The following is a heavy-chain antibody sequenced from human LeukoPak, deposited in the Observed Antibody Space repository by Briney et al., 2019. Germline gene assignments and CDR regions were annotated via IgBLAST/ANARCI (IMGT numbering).Heavy chain of an antibody. V-gene: IGHV4-61*02. CDR1: GGSISSGSYY. J-gene: IGHJ4*02. CDR3: ARGTGGSDY. Sequence: SQTLSLTCTVSGGSISSGSYYWSWIRQPAGKGLEWIGRIYTSGSTNYNPSLKSRVTISVDTSKNQFSLKLSSVTAADTAVYYCARGTGGSDYWGQGTLVTVSS. D-gene: IGHD2-15*01. CDR2: IYTSGST.